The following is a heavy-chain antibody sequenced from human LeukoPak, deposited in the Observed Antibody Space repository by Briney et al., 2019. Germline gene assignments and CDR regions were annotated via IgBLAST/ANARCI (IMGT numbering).Heavy chain of an antibody. D-gene: IGHD3-22*01. J-gene: IGHJ3*02. CDR1: GGSISSHY. CDR3: ARLLDNDSSGHPDTFDM. Sequence: PSETLSLTCTVSGGSISSHYWTWIRQPPGKGQEWIGYIYYTGSTRYNPSLQSRLTISLDTSENTFSLKLTSVTAADTAVYYCARLLDNDSSGHPDTFDMWGQGTVVTVSS. CDR2: IYYTGST. V-gene: IGHV4-59*11.